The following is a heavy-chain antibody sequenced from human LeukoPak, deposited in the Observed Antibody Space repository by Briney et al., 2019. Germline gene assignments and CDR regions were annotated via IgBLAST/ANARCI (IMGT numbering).Heavy chain of an antibody. V-gene: IGHV4-39*01. Sequence: SETLSLTCTVPGGSISISNYYWGWIRQPPGRGLEWIGSISYSGTYYNPSLKSRLTISVDTSKNHFSLNLRSVTAADAAVYYCVRRTSNPVGAIDYWGRGTLVTVSS. CDR2: ISYSGT. D-gene: IGHD1-26*01. J-gene: IGHJ4*02. CDR1: GGSISISNYY. CDR3: VRRTSNPVGAIDY.